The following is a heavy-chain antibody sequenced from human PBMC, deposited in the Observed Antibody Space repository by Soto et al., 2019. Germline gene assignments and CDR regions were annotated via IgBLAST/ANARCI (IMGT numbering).Heavy chain of an antibody. Sequence: ASVKVSCKTSGYYFHDYGVTWVRQAPGQGLEWMGWISGKTGAKNYAQDLQGRVTMAIDTYTKTVYLEMRSLKSDETAVYYCVRAKRITGAFDYWGQGTLVTVSS. CDR3: VRAKRITGAFDY. CDR2: ISGKTGAK. D-gene: IGHD3-3*01. J-gene: IGHJ4*02. CDR1: GYYFHDYG. V-gene: IGHV1-18*01.